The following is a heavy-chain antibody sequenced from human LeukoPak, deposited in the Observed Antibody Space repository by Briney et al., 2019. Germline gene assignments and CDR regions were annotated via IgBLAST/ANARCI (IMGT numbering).Heavy chain of an antibody. D-gene: IGHD3-22*01. CDR3: ARDQNYYDSSGYLDY. CDR2: IKQDGSEK. V-gene: IGHV3-7*01. Sequence: GGSLRLSCAASGFTFSSYWMSWVRQAPGKGLEWVANIKQDGSEKYYVDSVKGRLTISRDNAKNSLYLQMNSLRAEDTAVYYCARDQNYYDSSGYLDYWGQGTLVTVSS. J-gene: IGHJ4*02. CDR1: GFTFSSYW.